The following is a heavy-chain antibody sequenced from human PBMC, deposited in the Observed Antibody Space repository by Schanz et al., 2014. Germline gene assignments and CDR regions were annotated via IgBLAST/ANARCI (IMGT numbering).Heavy chain of an antibody. Sequence: QVQLIQSGAEVKKPGASLKVSCKASGYTFTSYFIHWVRQAPGQGLEWMGIINLYGGSTNYAQKFQGRVTVTRDTSTSTVYMELNSLRSEDTAVYYCARTIAYGGSSGYFDYWGLGTLVIVSS. CDR1: GYTFTSYF. CDR2: INLYGGST. J-gene: IGHJ4*02. CDR3: ARTIAYGGSSGYFDY. V-gene: IGHV1-46*03. D-gene: IGHD4-17*01.